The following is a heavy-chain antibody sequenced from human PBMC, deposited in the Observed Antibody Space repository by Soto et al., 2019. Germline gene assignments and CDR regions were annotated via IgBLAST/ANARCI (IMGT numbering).Heavy chain of an antibody. CDR3: VRPDSTGYYVY. D-gene: IGHD3-22*01. Sequence: PGESLKISCRVFGYTFTNYWIGWVRQMPGKGLEWMAIIYPADSDTRYSPSFQGQVTISADKSISTAYLQWSSLKASDTAMYYCVRPDSTGYYVYWAQGTLVTVSS. J-gene: IGHJ4*02. CDR2: IYPADSDT. CDR1: GYTFTNYW. V-gene: IGHV5-51*01.